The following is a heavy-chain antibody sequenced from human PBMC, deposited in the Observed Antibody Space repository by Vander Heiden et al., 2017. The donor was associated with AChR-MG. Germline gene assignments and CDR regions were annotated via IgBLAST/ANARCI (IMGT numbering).Heavy chain of an antibody. J-gene: IGHJ4*02. CDR1: GFTVSSKY. CDR2: IYSGGST. D-gene: IGHD4-17*01. V-gene: IGHV3-66*01. CDR3: AGGPTVTPFDY. Sequence: EVQLVESGGGLVQPGGSLRPSCAASGFTVSSKYMSWVRQAPGKGLEWVSVIYSGGSTYYADSVKGRFTISRDNSKKTLYLQMNSLRAEDTAVYYCAGGPTVTPFDYWGQGTLVTVSS.